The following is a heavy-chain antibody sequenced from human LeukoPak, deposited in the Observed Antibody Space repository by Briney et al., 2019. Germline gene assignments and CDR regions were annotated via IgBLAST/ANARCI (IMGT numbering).Heavy chain of an antibody. D-gene: IGHD3-10*01. CDR2: ISGSGGST. CDR1: GFTFSSYA. CDR3: AKDPMVRGVIAYYYYYYGMDV. V-gene: IGHV3-23*01. Sequence: GGSLRLSCAASGFTFSSYAMSWVRQAPGKGLEWVSAISGSGGSTYYADSVKGRFTISRDNSKNTLYLQMNSLRAEDTAVYYCAKDPMVRGVIAYYYYYYGMDVWGQGTTVTVSS. J-gene: IGHJ6*02.